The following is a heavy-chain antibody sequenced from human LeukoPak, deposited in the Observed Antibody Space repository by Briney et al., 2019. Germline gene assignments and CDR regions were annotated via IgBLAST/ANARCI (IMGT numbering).Heavy chain of an antibody. Sequence: VASVKVSCKASGYTFTSYGISWVRQAPGQGLEWMGWISAYNGNTNYAQKLQGRVTMTTDTSTSTAYMELRSLRSDDTAVYYCARGLDSSGSYRPYEPLDIWGQGTMVTVSS. V-gene: IGHV1-18*01. CDR2: ISAYNGNT. J-gene: IGHJ3*02. CDR3: ARGLDSSGSYRPYEPLDI. CDR1: GYTFTSYG. D-gene: IGHD1-26*01.